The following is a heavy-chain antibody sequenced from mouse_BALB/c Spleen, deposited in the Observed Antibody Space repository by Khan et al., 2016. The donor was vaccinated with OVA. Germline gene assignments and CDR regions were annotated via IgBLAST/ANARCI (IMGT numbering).Heavy chain of an antibody. D-gene: IGHD2-2*01. J-gene: IGHJ3*01. V-gene: IGHV1-9*01. CDR3: ARGGYGGFAD. CDR1: GYTFSSYW. CDR2: ILPSSLSI. Sequence: QVRLQQSGADLMMPGASVKISCKAIGYTFSSYWIEWVKQRPGHGLEWIGDILPSSLSINYNEKFKNTATFTADTSSNTAYMQLSSLTSEDAAVYRCARGGYGGFADWGQGTLVTVSA.